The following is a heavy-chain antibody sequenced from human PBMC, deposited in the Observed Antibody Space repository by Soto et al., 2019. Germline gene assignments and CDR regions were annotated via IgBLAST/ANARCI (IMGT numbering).Heavy chain of an antibody. D-gene: IGHD3-10*01. CDR2: VYHNGIM. CDR3: AALWFGELAFNY. J-gene: IGHJ4*01. Sequence: SETLSLTCSVSGYSIRSGYYLVLFRQAPGKGLEWLGSVYHNGIMFHNPSFQSRVTISVDTSKNQFSLNLRSVTAADTAVYYCAALWFGELAFNYWGHGILVTVSS. V-gene: IGHV4-38-2*02. CDR1: GYSIRSGYY.